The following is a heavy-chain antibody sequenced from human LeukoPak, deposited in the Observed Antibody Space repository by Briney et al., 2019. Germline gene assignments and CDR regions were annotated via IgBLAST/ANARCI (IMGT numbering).Heavy chain of an antibody. CDR2: IWFDGSNK. CDR3: AKVVLGGYYDSSGYYEDY. CDR1: GFIFSNDA. D-gene: IGHD3-22*01. Sequence: GRSLRLSCAASGFIFSNDAMHWVRQAPGKGLEWVAFIWFDGSNKHYADSVKGRFTISRDNSKNTLYLQMNSLRAEDTAVYYCAKVVLGGYYDSSGYYEDYWGQGTLVTVSS. J-gene: IGHJ4*02. V-gene: IGHV3-30*02.